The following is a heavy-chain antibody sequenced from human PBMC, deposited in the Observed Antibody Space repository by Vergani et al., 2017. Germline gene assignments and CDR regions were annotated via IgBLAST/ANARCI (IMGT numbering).Heavy chain of an antibody. CDR1: GGSISSGGYY. Sequence: QVQLQESGPGLVKPSQTLSLTCAVSGGSISSGGYYWSWIRQHPGKGLEWIGYIYYSGSTYYNPSLKSRVTISVDTSKNQFSLKLSSVTAAATPVYYCARAPIGSXIFGVVIIRFAFDIWGQGTMVTVSS. CDR2: IYYSGST. V-gene: IGHV4-31*11. D-gene: IGHD3-3*01. J-gene: IGHJ3*02. CDR3: ARAPIGSXIFGVVIIRFAFDI.